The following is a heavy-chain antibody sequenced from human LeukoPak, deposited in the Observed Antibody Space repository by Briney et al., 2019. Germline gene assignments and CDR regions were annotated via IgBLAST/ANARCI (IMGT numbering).Heavy chain of an antibody. CDR2: ISAYNGNT. D-gene: IGHD2-15*01. CDR3: ARDARSYCSGGSCLPY. J-gene: IGHJ4*02. V-gene: IGHV1-18*01. Sequence: GASVKVSCKASGYTFTSYGISWVRQAPGQGLEWMGWISAYNGNTNYAQKLQGRVTMTTDTSTSTAYMELRSLRSDDTAVYYCARDARSYCSGGSCLPYWGQGTLVTVSS. CDR1: GYTFTSYG.